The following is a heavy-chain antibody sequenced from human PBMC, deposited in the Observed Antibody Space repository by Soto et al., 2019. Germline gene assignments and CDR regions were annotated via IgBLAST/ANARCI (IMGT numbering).Heavy chain of an antibody. V-gene: IGHV3-30*18. D-gene: IGHD2-15*01. Sequence: QVPLVESGGGVVQPGRSLRLSCAASGFIFSSYGMHWVRQAPGKGLEWVAVISYEGSNTYYADSVKGRFTITRDNSRNTLYRQMTSLTPDDTAVYYCAKEVDCGGGSCSWSEGFDYWGQGTLLTVSS. J-gene: IGHJ4*02. CDR3: AKEVDCGGGSCSWSEGFDY. CDR1: GFIFSSYG. CDR2: ISYEGSNT.